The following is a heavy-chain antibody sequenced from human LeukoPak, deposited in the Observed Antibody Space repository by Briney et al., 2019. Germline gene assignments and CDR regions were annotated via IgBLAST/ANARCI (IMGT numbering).Heavy chain of an antibody. D-gene: IGHD3-22*01. CDR1: GGSISSGSYY. V-gene: IGHV4-61*02. J-gene: IGHJ4*02. CDR3: ARGPTTYYYDSSGYYYDY. CDR2: IYTSGST. Sequence: PSQTLSLTCTVSGGSISSGSYYWRWIRQPAGRGLEWIERIYTSGSTNYNPSLKSRVTISVYTSKNQFSLKLSSVTAADTAVYYCARGPTTYYYDSSGYYYDYWGQGTLVTVSS.